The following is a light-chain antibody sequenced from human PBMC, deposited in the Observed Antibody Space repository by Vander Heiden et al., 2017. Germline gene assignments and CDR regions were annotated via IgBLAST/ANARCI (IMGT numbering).Light chain of an antibody. CDR1: QSLLHSNGYNY. CDR2: LGS. CDR3: MQALQTPLT. Sequence: DLVMPQSPLSLPVTPGEPASISCRSSQSLLHSNGYNYLDWYLQKPGQSPQVLIYLGSNRASGVPDRFSGSGSGTDFTLKISRVEAEDVGVYYCMQALQTPLTFGGGTKVEIK. J-gene: IGKJ4*01. V-gene: IGKV2-28*01.